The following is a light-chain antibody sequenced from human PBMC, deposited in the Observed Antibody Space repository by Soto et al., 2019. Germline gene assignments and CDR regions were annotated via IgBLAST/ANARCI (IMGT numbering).Light chain of an antibody. CDR1: QRISTY. J-gene: IGKJ1*01. CDR2: KAS. V-gene: IGKV1-5*03. Sequence: DIQMTQSPSSLSASVGDRVTITCRASQRISTYLNWYQQKPGKAPKLLIYKASTLKSGVPSRFSGSGSGTEFTLTISSLQPDDFATYYCQHYNSYSEAFGQGTKVELK. CDR3: QHYNSYSEA.